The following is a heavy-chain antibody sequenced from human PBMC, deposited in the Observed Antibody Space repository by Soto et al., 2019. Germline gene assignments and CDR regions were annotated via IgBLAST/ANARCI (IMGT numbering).Heavy chain of an antibody. D-gene: IGHD5-12*01. CDR2: IYYSGST. Sequence: QVQLQESGPGLVKPSETLSLTCTVSGGSISSYYWSWIRQPPGKGLEWIGYIYYSGSTNYNPSLKSRVTISVDTSKNQFSLKLSSVTAADTAVYYCAGYNGAYWGQGTLVTVSS. V-gene: IGHV4-59*01. CDR1: GGSISSYY. J-gene: IGHJ4*02. CDR3: AGYNGAY.